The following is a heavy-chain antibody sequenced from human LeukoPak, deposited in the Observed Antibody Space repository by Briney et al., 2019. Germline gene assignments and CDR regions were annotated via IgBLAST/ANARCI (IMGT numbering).Heavy chain of an antibody. D-gene: IGHD7-27*01. J-gene: IGHJ4*02. CDR3: VRTPPNWGFDY. CDR1: GYTFTGYY. CDR2: MSPNSGDT. Sequence: ASVKVSCKASGYTFTGYYMHWVRQATGQGLEWLGWMSPNSGDTGYAQKFQGRVTMTGDSSISTAYMELSSLRSEDTAIYYCVRTPPNWGFDYWGQGTLVTVSS. V-gene: IGHV1-8*02.